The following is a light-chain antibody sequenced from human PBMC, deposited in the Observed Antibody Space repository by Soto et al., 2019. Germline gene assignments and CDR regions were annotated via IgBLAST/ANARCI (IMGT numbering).Light chain of an antibody. CDR3: CSYAGRYTYV. CDR1: SSDVGAYNY. Sequence: QSALTQPRSVSGSPGQSVTISCTGTSSDVGAYNYVSWYQQHPGKAPKLMIYDVIKRPSGVPDRFSGSKSGSTASLTISGLQPEDEADYFCCSYAGRYTYVFGTGTKVTVL. J-gene: IGLJ1*01. V-gene: IGLV2-11*01. CDR2: DVI.